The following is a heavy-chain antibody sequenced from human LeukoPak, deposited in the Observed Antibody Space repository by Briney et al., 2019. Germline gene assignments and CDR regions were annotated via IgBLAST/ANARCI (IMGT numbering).Heavy chain of an antibody. J-gene: IGHJ4*02. CDR1: GFTFSSYA. Sequence: GGSLGLSCAASGFTFSSYAMSWVRQAPGKGLEWVSAISGSGGSTYYADSVKGRFTISRDNSKNTLYLQMNSLRAEDTAVYYCAKGGRYCTNGVCYLYFDYWGQGTLVTVSS. CDR2: ISGSGGST. CDR3: AKGGRYCTNGVCYLYFDY. V-gene: IGHV3-23*01. D-gene: IGHD2-8*01.